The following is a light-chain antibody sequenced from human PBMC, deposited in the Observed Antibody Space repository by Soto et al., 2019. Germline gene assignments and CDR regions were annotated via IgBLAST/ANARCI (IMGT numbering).Light chain of an antibody. J-gene: IGKJ3*01. CDR1: QSVSTSY. V-gene: IGKV3-20*01. Sequence: IVLTQSPGTLSLSPGERATLSCRASQSVSTSYLAWYQQKAGQPPRLIMYGTSRRATGIPDRFSGSGSGTDFTLTISRPEPEDFATYYCHRYDGSPPFTFGPGTKVDF. CDR2: GTS. CDR3: HRYDGSPPFT.